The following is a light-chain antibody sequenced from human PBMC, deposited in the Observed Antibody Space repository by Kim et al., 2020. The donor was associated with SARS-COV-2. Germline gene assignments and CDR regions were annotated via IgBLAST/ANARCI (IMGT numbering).Light chain of an antibody. CDR2: GAS. V-gene: IGKV3-20*01. J-gene: IGKJ1*01. CDR3: QQCSSSPRT. Sequence: EIVLTQSPGTLSLSPGERATLSCRASQSVSSSYLAWYQQKPGQAPRLLIYGASSRATGIPARFSGSGSGTDFTLTISRLEPEDFAAYYCQQCSSSPRTFGQGTKVDIK. CDR1: QSVSSSY.